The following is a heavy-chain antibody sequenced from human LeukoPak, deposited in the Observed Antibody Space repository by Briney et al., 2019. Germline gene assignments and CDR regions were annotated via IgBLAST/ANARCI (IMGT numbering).Heavy chain of an antibody. D-gene: IGHD3-3*01. J-gene: IGHJ4*02. CDR1: GGSVSSSSYS. CDR3: ARDNDFWSGYYNY. Sequence: PSETLSLTCTVSGGSVSSSSYSWSWIRQPPGKGLEWIGYIYYTGTTNYNPSLKSRVTISIDTSKNHFSLNLSSVTAADTAVYYCARDNDFWSGYYNYWGQGTLVTVSS. CDR2: IYYTGTT. V-gene: IGHV4-61*03.